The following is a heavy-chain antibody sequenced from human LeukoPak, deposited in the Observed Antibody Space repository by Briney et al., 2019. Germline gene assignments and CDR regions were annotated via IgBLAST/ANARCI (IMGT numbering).Heavy chain of an antibody. CDR1: GFTFSSYA. J-gene: IGHJ4*02. V-gene: IGHV3-23*01. Sequence: PGGSLRLSCAASGFTFSSYAMSWVRQAPGKGLEWVSAISGSGGSTYYADSVKGRFTISRDNSKNTLYLQMNSLRAEDTAVYYCAKGSGPGSYKGGNDYWGQGTLVTVSS. D-gene: IGHD3-10*01. CDR2: ISGSGGST. CDR3: AKGSGPGSYKGGNDY.